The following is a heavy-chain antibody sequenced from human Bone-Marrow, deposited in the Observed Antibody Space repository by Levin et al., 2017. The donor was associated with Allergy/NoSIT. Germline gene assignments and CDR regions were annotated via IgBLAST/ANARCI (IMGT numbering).Heavy chain of an antibody. V-gene: IGHV3-23*01. CDR3: AKSVYFSSGFSAMDV. Sequence: GESLKISCAASGFIFRSYAMNWVRQAPGKGLEWVSSLRGSGDGSYYADSVKGRFIISRDNSKNTLDLQMNSLRAEDTAVYYCAKSVYFSSGFSAMDVWGQGTTVTVSS. J-gene: IGHJ6*02. CDR2: LRGSGDGS. CDR1: GFIFRSYA. D-gene: IGHD3-10*01.